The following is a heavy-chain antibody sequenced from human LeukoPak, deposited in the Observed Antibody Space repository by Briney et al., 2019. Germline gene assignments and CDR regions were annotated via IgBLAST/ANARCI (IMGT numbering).Heavy chain of an antibody. CDR1: GFTLRSYA. Sequence: GGSLRLSCAASGFTLRSYAMSWVRQAPGKGLEWVSAISGSGGSTYYADSVKGRFTISRDNSKNTLYLQMNSLRAEDTAVYYCAKDLTYYYDSSGYYYVNWGQGTLVTVSS. CDR3: AKDLTYYYDSSGYYYVN. D-gene: IGHD3-22*01. V-gene: IGHV3-23*01. J-gene: IGHJ4*02. CDR2: ISGSGGST.